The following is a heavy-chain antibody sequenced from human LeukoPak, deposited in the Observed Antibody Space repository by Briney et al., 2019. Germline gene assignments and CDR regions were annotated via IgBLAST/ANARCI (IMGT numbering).Heavy chain of an antibody. CDR2: ISGSGGST. Sequence: PGGSLRLSCAASEFIVSSNHMSWVRQAPGKGLEWVSAISGSGGSTYYADSVKGRFTISRDNSKNTLYLQMNSLRAEDTAVYYCAKDRPYYDILTGYLDYWGQGTLVTVSS. V-gene: IGHV3-23*01. D-gene: IGHD3-9*01. CDR1: EFIVSSNH. CDR3: AKDRPYYDILTGYLDY. J-gene: IGHJ4*02.